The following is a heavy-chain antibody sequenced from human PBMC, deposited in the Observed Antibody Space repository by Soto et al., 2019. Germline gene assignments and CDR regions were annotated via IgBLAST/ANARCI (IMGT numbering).Heavy chain of an antibody. CDR3: ARTTAGFGELLYQFDP. Sequence: GASVKVSCKASGYTFTSYAMHWVRQAPGQRLEWMGWINAGNGNTKYSQKFQGRVTITRDTSASTAYMELSSLRSEDTAVYYCARTTAGFGELLYQFDPWGQGTLVTVSS. V-gene: IGHV1-3*01. CDR2: INAGNGNT. D-gene: IGHD3-10*01. J-gene: IGHJ5*02. CDR1: GYTFTSYA.